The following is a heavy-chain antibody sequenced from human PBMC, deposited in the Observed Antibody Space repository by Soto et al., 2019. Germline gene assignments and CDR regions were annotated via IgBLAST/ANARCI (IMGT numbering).Heavy chain of an antibody. Sequence: ASVKVSCKASGGTFSSYTISWVRQAPGQGLEWMGRIIPILGIANYAQKFQGRVTITADKSTSTAYMELSSLRSEDTAVYYCASLYCSGGSCYLGYWGQGTLVTVSS. J-gene: IGHJ4*02. V-gene: IGHV1-69*02. D-gene: IGHD2-15*01. CDR2: IIPILGIA. CDR3: ASLYCSGGSCYLGY. CDR1: GGTFSSYT.